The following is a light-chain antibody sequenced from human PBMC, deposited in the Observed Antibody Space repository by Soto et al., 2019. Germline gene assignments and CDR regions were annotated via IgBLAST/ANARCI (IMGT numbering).Light chain of an antibody. CDR2: EAS. V-gene: IGKV3D-15*01. Sequence: EIVMTQSPATLSVSPGERATLSCRASQSVGSNLAWYQHKPGQAPRLLIYEASTRAADIPVRFSGSGSGRQFTLTISSLQSEDFAVYYCHQYNDGPGGTFGQGTKVGIK. CDR3: HQYNDGPGGT. CDR1: QSVGSN. J-gene: IGKJ1*01.